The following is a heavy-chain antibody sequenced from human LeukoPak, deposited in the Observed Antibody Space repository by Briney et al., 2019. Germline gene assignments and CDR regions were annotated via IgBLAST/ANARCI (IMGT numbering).Heavy chain of an antibody. CDR1: GFTLSDHY. J-gene: IGHJ3*02. D-gene: IGHD1-26*01. CDR3: TRDVGVRGTSAFGI. V-gene: IGHV3-72*01. Sequence: PGGSLRLSCAASGFTLSDHYMDWVRQAPGKGLEWIGRSRNKANSHTTEYAASVQGRFTISRDDSGNLMYLQMNSLKIEDTAVYFCTRDVGVRGTSAFGIWGQGTEVTVSS. CDR2: SRNKANSHTT.